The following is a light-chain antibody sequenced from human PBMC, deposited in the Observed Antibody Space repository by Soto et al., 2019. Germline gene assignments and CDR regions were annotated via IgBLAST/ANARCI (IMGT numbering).Light chain of an antibody. CDR1: QSVSSY. V-gene: IGKV3-11*01. CDR2: DAS. J-gene: IGKJ1*01. CDR3: QQRSNWPPTWT. Sequence: EIVLTQSPATLSLSPGERATLSCRASQSVSSYLAWYQHKPGQPPRLLIYDASNRATGIPARFSGSRSGTDFTLTISSLEPEDFAVYYCQQRSNWPPTWTFGQGTKVEIK.